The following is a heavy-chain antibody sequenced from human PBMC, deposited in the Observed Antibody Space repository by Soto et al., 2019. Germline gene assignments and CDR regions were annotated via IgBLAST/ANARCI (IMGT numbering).Heavy chain of an antibody. CDR2: ITPFKSDT. Sequence: GASVKVSCKASGYTFTFRYLHWVRQAPGQALEWMGWITPFKSDTNYAQKFQDRVTITRDRSVSTAYMELSNLRSDDTAMYYCARSPFAASDAFDIWGQGTMVTVSS. CDR1: GYTFTFRY. J-gene: IGHJ3*02. D-gene: IGHD2-15*01. CDR3: ARSPFAASDAFDI. V-gene: IGHV1-45*02.